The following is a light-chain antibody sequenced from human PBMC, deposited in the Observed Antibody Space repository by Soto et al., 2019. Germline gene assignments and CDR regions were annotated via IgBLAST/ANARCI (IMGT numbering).Light chain of an antibody. CDR1: QSVSNH. Sequence: EIVMTQSPATLSVSPGERATLSCRASQSVSNHLAWYQKKPGQAPRLLIYGASTMATGIPARFSGSGSGTEFTLTISSLQSEDSAVYYCQQYNNWWTFGQGTKVEIK. V-gene: IGKV3-15*01. CDR2: GAS. J-gene: IGKJ1*01. CDR3: QQYNNWWT.